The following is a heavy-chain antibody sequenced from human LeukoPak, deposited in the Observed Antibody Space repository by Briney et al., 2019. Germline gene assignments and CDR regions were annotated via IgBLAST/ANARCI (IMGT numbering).Heavy chain of an antibody. CDR3: VRNILYCSAASCYRGPIDN. CDR1: NVSISSGADY. CDR2: IFHRGGT. D-gene: IGHD2-15*01. V-gene: IGHV4-30-4*01. Sequence: SETLSLTCTVSNVSISSGADYWNWIRQPPGKGLEWIGYIFHRGGTSYNPSLKSRILVSVDTSQNQFSLTLNPVTAADTAVYYCVRNILYCSAASCYRGPIDNRGQRTLVT. J-gene: IGHJ4*02.